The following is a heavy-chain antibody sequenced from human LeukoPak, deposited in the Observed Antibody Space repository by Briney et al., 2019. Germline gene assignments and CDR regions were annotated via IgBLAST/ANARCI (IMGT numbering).Heavy chain of an antibody. D-gene: IGHD7-27*01. CDR1: GFTFNTYA. CDR3: ARDENWGSTHY. Sequence: PGGSLRLSCAASGFTFNTYAMHWVRQAPGKGLEWVAVIAYDGDNKFYADSVRGRFTISRDNSESTLYLQMNSLRAEDTAVYYCARDENWGSTHYWGQGTPVTVSS. J-gene: IGHJ4*02. V-gene: IGHV3-30-3*01. CDR2: IAYDGDNK.